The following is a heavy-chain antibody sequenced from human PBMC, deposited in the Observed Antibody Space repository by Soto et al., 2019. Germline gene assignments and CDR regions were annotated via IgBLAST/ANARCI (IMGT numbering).Heavy chain of an antibody. J-gene: IGHJ6*02. CDR2: FDPEDGET. CDR1: GYTLTELS. D-gene: IGHD3-10*01. CDR3: ACYTNDRTMVRTNYYYGMDV. V-gene: IGHV1-24*01. Sequence: EASVKVSCKVSGYTLTELSMHWVRQAPGKGLEWMGGFDPEDGETIYAQKFQGRVTMTEDTSTDTAYMELSSLRSEDTAVYYCACYTNDRTMVRTNYYYGMDVWGQGTTVTVSS.